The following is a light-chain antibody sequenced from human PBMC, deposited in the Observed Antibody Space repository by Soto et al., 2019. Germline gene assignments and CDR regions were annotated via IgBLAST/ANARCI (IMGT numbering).Light chain of an antibody. J-gene: IGKJ2*01. CDR3: HQYGNSPYT. CDR2: GAS. Sequence: IVLTQSPSILALSKGDRATLSCRASQSVSSSYLAWYLHKPGQAPRLLIHGASSRVTGTPDRFSGGGSGTHFTLTISSLEPEDVAVYYCHQYGNSPYTFGQGTKVDIK. V-gene: IGKV3-20*01. CDR1: QSVSSSY.